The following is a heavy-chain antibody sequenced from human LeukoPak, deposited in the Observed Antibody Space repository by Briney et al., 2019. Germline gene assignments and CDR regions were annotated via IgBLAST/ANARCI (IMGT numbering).Heavy chain of an antibody. CDR2: LTENGDNK. Sequence: GGSLRLSCAASGFTFSNYAMNWVRQAPGKGLEWVSGLTENGDNKYYADSVRGRFTISRDNSKNTLYMQMNSLRAEDTAVYYCAKEGYSSSWFNNDAFDIWGQGTMVTVSS. D-gene: IGHD6-13*01. V-gene: IGHV3-23*01. CDR3: AKEGYSSSWFNNDAFDI. CDR1: GFTFSNYA. J-gene: IGHJ3*02.